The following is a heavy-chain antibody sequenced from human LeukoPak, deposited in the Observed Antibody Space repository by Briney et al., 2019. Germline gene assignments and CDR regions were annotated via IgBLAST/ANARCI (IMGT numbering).Heavy chain of an antibody. CDR1: GYTFTSYY. V-gene: IGHV1-46*01. J-gene: IGHJ4*02. Sequence: ASVKVSCKASGYTFTSYYMHWVRQAPGQGLEWMGIINPSGGSTSYAQKFQGRVTMTRDMSTSTVYMELSSLRSEDTAVYYCAGGAPTGEWPGEPFDYRGQGTLVTVSS. CDR2: INPSGGST. D-gene: IGHD3-10*01. CDR3: AGGAPTGEWPGEPFDY.